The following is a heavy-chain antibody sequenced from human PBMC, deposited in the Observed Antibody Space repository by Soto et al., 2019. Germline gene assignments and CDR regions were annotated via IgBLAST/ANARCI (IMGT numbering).Heavy chain of an antibody. CDR3: ARMRALSYFDL. V-gene: IGHV4-31*03. J-gene: IGHJ2*01. Sequence: QVQLQASGPGLVMPSLTLSLTCNVSGDSINRGGYYWAWIRQYPGKGMEWMGSIYYIWSTHYNPSLKSRVIISADTSKSQVSLNLPSATAADTAVYYCARMRALSYFDLWGRGTLVTVS. CDR1: GDSINRGGYY. CDR2: IYYIWST.